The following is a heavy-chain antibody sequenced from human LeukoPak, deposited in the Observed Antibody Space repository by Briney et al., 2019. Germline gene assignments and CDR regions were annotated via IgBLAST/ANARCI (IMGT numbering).Heavy chain of an antibody. CDR2: IYDSGST. D-gene: IGHD3-9*01. CDR3: ARTIGYDILTGYSKYYFDY. CDR1: GGSVSSSNYY. V-gene: IGHV4-61*01. Sequence: PSETLSLTCTVSGGSVSSSNYYWSWIRQPPGKGLEWIGYIYDSGSTNYNPSLKSRVTISVDTSKNQFSLKLSSVTAADTAVYYCARTIGYDILTGYSKYYFDYWGQGTLVTVSS. J-gene: IGHJ4*02.